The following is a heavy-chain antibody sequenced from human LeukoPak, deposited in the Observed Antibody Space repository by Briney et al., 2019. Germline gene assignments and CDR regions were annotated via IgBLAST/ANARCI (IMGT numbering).Heavy chain of an antibody. V-gene: IGHV3-30*18. D-gene: IGHD5-18*01. CDR3: AKDKAAMVWGLSPFDY. CDR2: ISYDGSNK. Sequence: GGSLRLSCAASGFTFSSYGMHWVRQAPGKGLEWVAVISYDGSNKYYADSVKGRFTISRDNSKNTLYLQMNSLRAEDTAVYYCAKDKAAMVWGLSPFDYWGQGTLVTVSS. J-gene: IGHJ4*02. CDR1: GFTFSSYG.